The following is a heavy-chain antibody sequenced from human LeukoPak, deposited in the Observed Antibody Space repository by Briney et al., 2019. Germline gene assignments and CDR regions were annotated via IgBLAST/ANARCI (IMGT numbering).Heavy chain of an antibody. Sequence: PSETLSLTCTVSGGSISSYYWSWIRQPPGKGLVWIGYIYYSGSSNYNPSRKSRVTISVGTSKTQFSLKLSSVTAADTAVYYWARVDRNCYFDLWGRGTLVTVSS. CDR2: IYYSGSS. J-gene: IGHJ2*01. CDR3: ARVDRNCYFDL. CDR1: GGSISSYY. V-gene: IGHV4-59*01. D-gene: IGHD3-9*01.